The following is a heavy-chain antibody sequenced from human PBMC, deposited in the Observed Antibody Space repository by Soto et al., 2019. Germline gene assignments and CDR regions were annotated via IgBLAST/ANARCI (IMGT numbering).Heavy chain of an antibody. Sequence: QVQLAQSGAEVKKPGSSVRVSCQTSRGTFNTSPISWMRQAPGKGLEWLGDILPVFGMVNYAQQFQDILNLTADESTTSVCMEVSRLTPEDPAVYFCATPHLRGRHYDFRSPPTASLYHYGLGVWGQGTTVIVSS. CDR2: ILPVFGMV. D-gene: IGHD3-3*01. CDR3: ATPHLRGRHYDFRSPPTASLYHYGLGV. J-gene: IGHJ6*02. V-gene: IGHV1-69*01. CDR1: RGTFNTSP.